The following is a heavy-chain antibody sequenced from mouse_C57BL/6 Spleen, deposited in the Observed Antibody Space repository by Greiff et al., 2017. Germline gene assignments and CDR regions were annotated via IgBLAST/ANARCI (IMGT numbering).Heavy chain of an antibody. CDR3: ARWDYGSNYAIDY. V-gene: IGHV1-85*01. D-gene: IGHD1-1*01. CDR1: GYTFTSYD. J-gene: IGHJ4*01. Sequence: VMLVESGPELVKPGASVKLSCKASGYTFTSYDINWVKQRPGQGLEWIGWIYPRDGSTKYNEKFKGKATLTVDTSSSTAYMELHSLTSEDSAVYFCARWDYGSNYAIDYWGQGTSVTVSS. CDR2: IYPRDGST.